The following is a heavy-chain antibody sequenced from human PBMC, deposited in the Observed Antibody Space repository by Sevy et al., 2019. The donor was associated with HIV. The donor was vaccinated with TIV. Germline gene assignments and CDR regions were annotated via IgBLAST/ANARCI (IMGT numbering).Heavy chain of an antibody. Sequence: ASVKVSCKASGYTFTGYYMHWVRQAPGQGLEWMGWINPNSGGTNYAQKFQGRVTMTRDTSISTAYMELSRLGSDDTAVYYCARDENGIAVAGRYYYYGMDVWGQGTTVTVSS. J-gene: IGHJ6*02. CDR2: INPNSGGT. CDR1: GYTFTGYY. V-gene: IGHV1-2*02. D-gene: IGHD6-19*01. CDR3: ARDENGIAVAGRYYYYGMDV.